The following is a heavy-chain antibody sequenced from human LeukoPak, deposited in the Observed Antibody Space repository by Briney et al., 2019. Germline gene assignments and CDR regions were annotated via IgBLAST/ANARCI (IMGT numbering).Heavy chain of an antibody. J-gene: IGHJ6*02. CDR3: AKDSRIVVPSWYGMDV. V-gene: IGHV3-23*01. CDR1: AFTFNTYA. Sequence: PGGSLRLSCAASAFTFNTYAMNWVRQAPGKGLEWVSGISGSGGRIYYAYSVKGRFTISRDNSNNTLYLQMNSLRAEDTAIYYCAKDSRIVVPSWYGMDVWGHGTTVSVSS. D-gene: IGHD3-22*01. CDR2: ISGSGGRI.